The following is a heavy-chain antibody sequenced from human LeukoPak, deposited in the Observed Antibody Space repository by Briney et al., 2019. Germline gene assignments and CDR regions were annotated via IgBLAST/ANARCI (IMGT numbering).Heavy chain of an antibody. CDR2: IYYSGST. Sequence: ASETLSLTCTVSGGSVSRGSYYWSWIRQSPGKGLEWIGYIYYSGSTNYNPSLKSRVTISVDTSKNQFSLKLSSVTAADTAVYYCARGPGGITMIVAYAFDIWGQGTMVTVSS. V-gene: IGHV4-61*01. CDR1: GGSVSRGSYY. J-gene: IGHJ3*02. D-gene: IGHD3-22*01. CDR3: ARGPGGITMIVAYAFDI.